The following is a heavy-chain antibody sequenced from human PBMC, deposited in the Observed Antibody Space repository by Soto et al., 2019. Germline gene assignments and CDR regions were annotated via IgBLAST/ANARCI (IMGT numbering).Heavy chain of an antibody. V-gene: IGHV3-21*01. CDR2: ISGSSSYI. CDR1: GFTFSSYN. Sequence: EVQLVESGGGLVKPGGSLRLSCAASGFTFSSYNMNWVRQAPGMGLAWASSISGSSSYIYYADSVKGRFTISRDNAKNSLYLQMNSLRAEDTAVYYCARVVYYDSSGYQYWGQGTLVTVSS. CDR3: ARVVYYDSSGYQY. J-gene: IGHJ4*02. D-gene: IGHD3-22*01.